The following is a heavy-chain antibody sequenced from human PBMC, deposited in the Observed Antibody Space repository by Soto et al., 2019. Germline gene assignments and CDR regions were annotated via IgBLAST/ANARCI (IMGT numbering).Heavy chain of an antibody. J-gene: IGHJ3*02. CDR3: AKDLCITMIGVVMEAIDI. CDR1: GYSFSSYA. V-gene: IGHV3-23*01. Sequence: GYLRVSCAASGYSFSSYAMSWVRQAPGKGLEWVSAISGSGGSTYYADSVKGRFTISRDNSKNTLYLQMNGLRAEDTAVYYCAKDLCITMIGVVMEAIDIWGQGTMVTVSS. D-gene: IGHD3-22*01. CDR2: ISGSGGST.